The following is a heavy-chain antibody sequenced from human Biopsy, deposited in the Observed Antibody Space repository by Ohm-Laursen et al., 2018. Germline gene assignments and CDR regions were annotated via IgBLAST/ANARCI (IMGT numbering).Heavy chain of an antibody. J-gene: IGHJ6*02. D-gene: IGHD2-15*01. V-gene: IGHV1-69*04. CDR2: IISDHDIT. CDR1: GCTFTRYA. Sequence: GASVKVSCKASGCTFTRYAMHWVRQAPGQGLEWMGRIISDHDITNYAQKFQGRVTITADKSTSTAYMELRNLRSEDTAVYYCARTLVDCTSGTCYNVGDGMDVWGQGTTVIVSS. CDR3: ARTLVDCTSGTCYNVGDGMDV.